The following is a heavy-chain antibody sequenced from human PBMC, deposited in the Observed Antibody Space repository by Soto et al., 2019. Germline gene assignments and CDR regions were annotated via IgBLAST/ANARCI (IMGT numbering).Heavy chain of an antibody. CDR3: AREAHYINWFDP. CDR1: GFTFSSYS. D-gene: IGHD4-4*01. J-gene: IGHJ5*02. V-gene: IGHV3-48*02. CDR2: ISSSSSTI. Sequence: EVQLVESGGGLVQPGGSLRLSCAASGFTFSSYSMNWVRQAPGKGLEWVSYISSSSSTIYYADYVKGRFTIYRDNAKNSLYLQMNSLRDEDTAVYYCAREAHYINWFDPWGQVTLVTVSS.